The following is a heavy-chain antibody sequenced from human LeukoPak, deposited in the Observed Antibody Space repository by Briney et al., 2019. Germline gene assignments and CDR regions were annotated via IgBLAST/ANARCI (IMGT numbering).Heavy chain of an antibody. D-gene: IGHD6-19*01. V-gene: IGHV1-2*02. CDR1: GYIFTDYY. Sequence: ASVMVSCKASGYIFTDYYVHWVRQAPGQGLEWMGWINPYSGATTYAQRFQGRVTMTRDTSISTAYMELSRLRSDDTAVYYCARSEQFPYYMDVWGKGTTVTVSS. CDR3: ARSEQFPYYMDV. CDR2: INPYSGAT. J-gene: IGHJ6*03.